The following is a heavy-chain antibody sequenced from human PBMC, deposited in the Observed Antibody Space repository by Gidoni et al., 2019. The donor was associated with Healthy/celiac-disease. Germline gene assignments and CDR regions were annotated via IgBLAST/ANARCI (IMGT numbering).Heavy chain of an antibody. CDR3: TTVGRWLRVDY. CDR2: IKSKTDGGTT. V-gene: IGHV3-15*01. J-gene: IGHJ4*02. Sequence: EVQLVESGGGLVKPGGSLKLSCAASGFTFSNAWMGWVRQAPGKGLEWFGRIKSKTDGGTTDYAAPVKGRFTISRDDSKNTLYLQMNSLKTEDTAVYYCTTVGRWLRVDYWGLGTLVTVSS. CDR1: GFTFSNAW. D-gene: IGHD5-12*01.